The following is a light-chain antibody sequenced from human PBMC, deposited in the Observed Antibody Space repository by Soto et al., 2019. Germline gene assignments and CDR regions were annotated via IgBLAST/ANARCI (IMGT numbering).Light chain of an antibody. V-gene: IGLV2-14*01. Sequence: QSALTQPASVSGSPGQSITISCTGTSSDVGGYNYVSWYQQHPGKAPKLMIYDVSNRPSGVSNRFSGYKSGNTASLTISGLQAEDEADYYCSSYTSSSNSRVFGTGTKLTVL. CDR1: SSDVGGYNY. CDR2: DVS. CDR3: SSYTSSSNSRV. J-gene: IGLJ1*01.